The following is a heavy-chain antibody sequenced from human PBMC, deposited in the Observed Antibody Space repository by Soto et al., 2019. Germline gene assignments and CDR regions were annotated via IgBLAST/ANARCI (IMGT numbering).Heavy chain of an antibody. CDR2: IKQDGSQK. Sequence: GGSLRLSCAASGFTFNTSIMHWVRQAPGKGLEWVANIKQDGSQKWYGAYVKGRFTISRDNTKNSLYLQMNSLRAEDTAVYYCARGDYPDTSGPFSDAFDVWGQGTMVTVSS. CDR1: GFTFNTSI. D-gene: IGHD3-22*01. J-gene: IGHJ3*01. V-gene: IGHV3-7*04. CDR3: ARGDYPDTSGPFSDAFDV.